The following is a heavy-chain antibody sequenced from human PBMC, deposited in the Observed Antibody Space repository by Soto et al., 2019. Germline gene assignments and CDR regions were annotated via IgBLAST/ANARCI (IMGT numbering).Heavy chain of an antibody. CDR1: GGTFSSYA. CDR2: IIPIFGIA. CDR3: ARGKYCGGDCYAEYFQH. V-gene: IGHV1-69*17. D-gene: IGHD2-21*02. J-gene: IGHJ1*01. Sequence: QVQLVQSGAEVKKPGSSVKVSCKASGGTFSSYAISWVRQAPGQGLEWMGGIIPIFGIANYAQKFQGRVTITADKSTSTAYMELSSLRSEDTAVYYCARGKYCGGDCYAEYFQHWGQGTLVTVSS.